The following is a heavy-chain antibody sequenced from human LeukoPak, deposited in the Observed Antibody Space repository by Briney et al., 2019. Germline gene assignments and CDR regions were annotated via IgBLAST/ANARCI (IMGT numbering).Heavy chain of an antibody. V-gene: IGHV3-23*01. CDR3: AKEVGYCNSATCYAYFDY. Sequence: GGSLRLSCAASGFTFSSYAMSWVRQAPGKGLEWVSAISGSGGSTYYADSVKGRFTISRDNSKNTLYLQMNGLRAEDTAVYYCAKEVGYCNSATCYAYFDYWGQGALVTVSS. J-gene: IGHJ4*02. CDR2: ISGSGGST. CDR1: GFTFSSYA. D-gene: IGHD2-2*01.